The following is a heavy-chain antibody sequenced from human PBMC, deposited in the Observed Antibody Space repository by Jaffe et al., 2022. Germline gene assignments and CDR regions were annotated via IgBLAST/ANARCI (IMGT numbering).Heavy chain of an antibody. CDR2: IYWDDDK. D-gene: IGHD6-13*01. V-gene: IGHV2-5*02. Sequence: QITLKESGPTLVKPTQTLTLTCTFSGFSLSTSGVGVGWIRQPPGKALEWLALIYWDDDKRYSPSLKSRLTITKDTSKNQVVLTMTNMDPVDTATYYCARWYSSSWYQDLQHFDYWGQGTLVTVSS. CDR3: ARWYSSSWYQDLQHFDY. CDR1: GFSLSTSGVG. J-gene: IGHJ4*02.